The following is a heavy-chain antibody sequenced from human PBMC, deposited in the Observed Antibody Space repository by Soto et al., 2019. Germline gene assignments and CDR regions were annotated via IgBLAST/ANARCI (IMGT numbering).Heavy chain of an antibody. D-gene: IGHD2-2*01. CDR1: GFTFSSYW. CDR2: IKQDGSEK. V-gene: IGHV3-7*01. J-gene: IGHJ4*02. Sequence: EVQLVESGGGLVQPGGSLRLSCAAPGFTFSSYWMSWVRQAPGKGLEWVANIKQDGSEKYYVDSVKGRFTISRDNAKNSLYLQMNSLRAEDTAVYYCARDIPAATNDYWGQGTLVTVSS. CDR3: ARDIPAATNDY.